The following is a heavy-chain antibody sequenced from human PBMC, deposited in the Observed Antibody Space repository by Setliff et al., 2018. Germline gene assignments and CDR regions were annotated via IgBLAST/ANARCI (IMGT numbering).Heavy chain of an antibody. J-gene: IGHJ6*03. D-gene: IGHD6-19*01. CDR3: ARQIGSSLSHFYYYMDV. Sequence: PGESLKLSCKGSGYSFTSYWIAWVRQMPGKGLEWMGIIYPDDSDTRYSPSFQGQVTISADKSISTAYLQWSSLKASDTAMYYCARQIGSSLSHFYYYMDVWGKGTTVTVSS. CDR2: IYPDDSDT. V-gene: IGHV5-51*01. CDR1: GYSFTSYW.